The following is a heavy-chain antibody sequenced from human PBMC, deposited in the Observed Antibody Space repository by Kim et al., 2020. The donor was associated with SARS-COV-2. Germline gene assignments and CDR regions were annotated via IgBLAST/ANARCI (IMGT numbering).Heavy chain of an antibody. D-gene: IGHD3-22*01. CDR3: ARSLYDSSGYYYVPFDS. V-gene: IGHV4-59*10. Sequence: PKGRVTMSVDTSKNQFSLKLSSVTAADTAVYYCARSLYDSSGYYYVPFDSWGQGTLVTVSS. J-gene: IGHJ4*02.